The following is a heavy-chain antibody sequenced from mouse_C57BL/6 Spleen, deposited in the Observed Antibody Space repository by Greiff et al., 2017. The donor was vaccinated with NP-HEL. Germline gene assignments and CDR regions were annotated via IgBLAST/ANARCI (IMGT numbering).Heavy chain of an antibody. V-gene: IGHV1-80*01. CDR1: GYAFSSYW. CDR2: IYPGDGDT. CDR3: ARPDGRSYEEDYYAMDY. D-gene: IGHD1-1*01. Sequence: VQLQQSGAELVKPGASVKISCKASGYAFSSYWMNWVKQRPGKGLEWIGQIYPGDGDTNYNGKFKGKATLTADKSSSTAYMQLSSLTSEDSAVYFGARPDGRSYEEDYYAMDYWDQGTSVTVSS. J-gene: IGHJ4*01.